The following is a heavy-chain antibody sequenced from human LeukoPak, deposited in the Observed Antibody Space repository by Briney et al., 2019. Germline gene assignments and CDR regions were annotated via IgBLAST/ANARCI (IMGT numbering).Heavy chain of an antibody. CDR1: GFTFSSYG. D-gene: IGHD3-9*01. V-gene: IGHV3-23*01. CDR3: ARRTIFRPFDY. CDR2: ISGSGGST. Sequence: GGSLRLSCAASGFTFSSYGMSWVRQAPGKGLEWVSAISGSGGSTYYADSVKGRFTLSRDISKNTLYLQMNSLRAEDTAVYYCARRTIFRPFDYWGQGTLVTVSS. J-gene: IGHJ4*02.